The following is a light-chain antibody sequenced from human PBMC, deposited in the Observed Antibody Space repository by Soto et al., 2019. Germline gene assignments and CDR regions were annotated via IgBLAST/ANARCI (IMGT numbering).Light chain of an antibody. CDR2: KAS. CDR3: QQYSSYSTWT. V-gene: IGKV1-5*03. CDR1: QSISSW. J-gene: IGKJ1*01. Sequence: SASVGDRVTITCRASQSISSWLAWYQQKPGKAPKLLIYKASSLESGVPSRFSGSGSGTEFTLTISSLQPDDFATYYCQQYSSYSTWTFGQGTKVEIK.